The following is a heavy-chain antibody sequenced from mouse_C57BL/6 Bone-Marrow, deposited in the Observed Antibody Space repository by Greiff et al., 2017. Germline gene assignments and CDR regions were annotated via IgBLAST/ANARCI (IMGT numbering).Heavy chain of an antibody. CDR2: ISSGSSTI. J-gene: IGHJ2*01. Sequence: DVQLQESGGGLVKPGGSLKLSCAASGFTFSDYGMHWVRQAPEKGLEWVAYISSGSSTIYYADTVKGRFTISRDNAKNTLFLQRTSLRSEDTAMYYCARDYDGYPFDYWGQGTTLTVSS. CDR1: GFTFSDYG. CDR3: ARDYDGYPFDY. V-gene: IGHV5-17*01. D-gene: IGHD2-3*01.